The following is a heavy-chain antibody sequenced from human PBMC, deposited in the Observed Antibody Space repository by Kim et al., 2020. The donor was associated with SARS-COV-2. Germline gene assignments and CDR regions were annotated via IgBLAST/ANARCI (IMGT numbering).Heavy chain of an antibody. D-gene: IGHD3-3*01. Sequence: GGSLRLSCAASGFTFSSYEMNWVRQAPGKGLEWVSYISSSGSTIYYADSVKGRFTISRDNAKNSLYLQMNSLRAEDTAVYYCARADFWSGYQFDYWGQGTLVTVSS. CDR3: ARADFWSGYQFDY. J-gene: IGHJ4*02. V-gene: IGHV3-48*03. CDR1: GFTFSSYE. CDR2: ISSSGSTI.